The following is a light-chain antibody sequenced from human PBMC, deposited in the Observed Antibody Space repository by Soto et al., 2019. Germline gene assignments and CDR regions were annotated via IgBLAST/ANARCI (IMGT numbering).Light chain of an antibody. V-gene: IGKV3-11*01. CDR3: QQRNNWQA. Sequence: EIVLTQFPATLSLSPGESATLSCRASQSIGSYLAWYQQRPGQPPRLLIYDASNRATGIPARFSGSGSGTDFTLTISSLEPEDFAVYYCQQRNNWQAFGQGTRLEMK. CDR1: QSIGSY. J-gene: IGKJ5*01. CDR2: DAS.